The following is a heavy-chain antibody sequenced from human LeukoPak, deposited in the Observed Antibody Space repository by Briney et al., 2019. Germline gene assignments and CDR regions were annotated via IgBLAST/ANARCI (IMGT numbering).Heavy chain of an antibody. Sequence: GGPLRLSCAASGFTFTAYAMSWVRQAPGKALEGVSTISDRGDSTYYADSVKGRFTISRDNSKDTVFLQLNSLRVEDTALYYCTKGTIELGVWGQGTTVTVSS. CDR1: GFTFTAYA. CDR3: TKGTIELGV. D-gene: IGHD4/OR15-4a*01. J-gene: IGHJ6*02. V-gene: IGHV3-23*01. CDR2: ISDRGDST.